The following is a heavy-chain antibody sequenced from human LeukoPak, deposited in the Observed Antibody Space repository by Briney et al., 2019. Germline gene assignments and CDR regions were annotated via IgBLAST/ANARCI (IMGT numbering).Heavy chain of an antibody. CDR1: GFTFSSYA. J-gene: IGHJ4*02. Sequence: GGSLRLSCAASGFTFSSYAMSWVRQAPGKGLEWVSAISGSGGSTYYADSVKGRFTISRDNSKNTLYLQMNSLRAEDTAVHYCAKAKEELLTEDFDYWGQGTLVTVSS. CDR3: AKAKEELLTEDFDY. V-gene: IGHV3-23*01. CDR2: ISGSGGST. D-gene: IGHD1-26*01.